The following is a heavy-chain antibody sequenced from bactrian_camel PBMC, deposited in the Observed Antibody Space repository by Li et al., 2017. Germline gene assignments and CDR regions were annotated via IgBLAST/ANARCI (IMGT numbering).Heavy chain of an antibody. V-gene: IGHV3S40*01. CDR2: ITASGGTT. CDR3: ATARGFRDPPRTRDFKS. J-gene: IGHJ6*01. D-gene: IGHD1*01. Sequence: VQLVESGGGLVQPGGSLRLACAASGFTYSFRSYDMNWVRQAPGKGLEWVSAITASGGTTYYSDSVRGRFAISRDNPKKKIVYLQMDNLKPKDTSIYYCATARGFRDPPRTRDFKSWGQGTQVTVS. CDR1: GFTYSFRSYD.